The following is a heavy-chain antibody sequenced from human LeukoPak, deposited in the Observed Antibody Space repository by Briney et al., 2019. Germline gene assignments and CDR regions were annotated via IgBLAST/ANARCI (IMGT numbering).Heavy chain of an antibody. D-gene: IGHD2-21*02. Sequence: GGSLRLSCTASGFSFSGHWMHWARQLPGKGLVRVSRISPTGSTTSYADSVKGRLTVSRDNAKNTLYLQVNNLRAEDTAVYYCVREDTPATANYWGQGTLVTISS. CDR2: ISPTGSTT. J-gene: IGHJ4*02. CDR1: GFSFSGHW. V-gene: IGHV3-74*01. CDR3: VREDTPATANY.